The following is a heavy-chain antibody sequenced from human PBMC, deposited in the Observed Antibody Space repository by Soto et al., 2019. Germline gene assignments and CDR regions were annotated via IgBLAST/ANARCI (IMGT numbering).Heavy chain of an antibody. CDR2: VYYTGST. D-gene: IGHD2-15*01. CDR3: ARQSSADCSGGTCYHASDV. CDR1: GDSVSSGCCY. J-gene: IGHJ3*01. V-gene: IGHV4-61*01. Sequence: SETLSLTCTVSGDSVSSGCCYWGRIRQPPGKGLEWIGYVYYTGSTNYSPSLKSRVTISVDSSKNQFSLKLSSVTAADSAVYYCARQSSADCSGGTCYHASDVWGQGTMVTVSS.